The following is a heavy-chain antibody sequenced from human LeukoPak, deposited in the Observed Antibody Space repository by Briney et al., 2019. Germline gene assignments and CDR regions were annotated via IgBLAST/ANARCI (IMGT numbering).Heavy chain of an antibody. CDR2: IKQDGSEK. CDR3: AKAGWELIPFDY. J-gene: IGHJ4*02. CDR1: GFTFSSYW. D-gene: IGHD1-26*01. V-gene: IGHV3-7*01. Sequence: GGSLRLSCAASGFTFSSYWMSWVRQAPRKGLERVANIKQDGSEKYYVDSVKGRFTISRDNAKNSLYLQMNSLRAEDTAVYYCAKAGWELIPFDYWGQGTLVTVSS.